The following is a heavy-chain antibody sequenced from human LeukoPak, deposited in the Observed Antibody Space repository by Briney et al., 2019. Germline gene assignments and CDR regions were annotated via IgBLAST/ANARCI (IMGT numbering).Heavy chain of an antibody. D-gene: IGHD3-10*01. CDR1: GYTFTGYY. CDR2: INPNSGGT. CDR3: ARALPTYYYGSGSYDY. V-gene: IGHV1-2*02. J-gene: IGHJ4*02. Sequence: GASVKVSCKASGYTFTGYYMHWVRQAPGQGLEWMGWINPNSGGTNYAQKFQGRVTMTRDTSISTAYMELSRLRSDDTAVYYCARALPTYYYGSGSYDYWGQGTLVTVSP.